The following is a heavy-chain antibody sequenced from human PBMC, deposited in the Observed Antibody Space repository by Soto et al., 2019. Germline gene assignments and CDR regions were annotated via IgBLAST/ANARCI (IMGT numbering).Heavy chain of an antibody. V-gene: IGHV3-23*01. Sequence: GGSLRLSCAASGFTFNSYAMSWVRQAPGKGLEWVSTIIGSGGSKYYADSVKGRFSVSRDNSKNTLYLQMNSLRAEDTAVYYCAKDRNYYDSRGYDYWGQGTLVTVSS. CDR3: AKDRNYYDSRGYDY. CDR1: GFTFNSYA. J-gene: IGHJ4*02. CDR2: IIGSGGSK. D-gene: IGHD3-22*01.